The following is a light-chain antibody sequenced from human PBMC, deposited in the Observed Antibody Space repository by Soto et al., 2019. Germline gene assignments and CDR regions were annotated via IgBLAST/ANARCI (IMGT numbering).Light chain of an antibody. CDR1: SSNIGSNT. Sequence: QSVLTQPPSASGTPGQRVTISCSGPSSNIGSNTVNWYQQLPGTAPKLLIYSNNQRPSGVPDRFSGSKSGTSASLAISGLQSEDEADYYCAAWDDSLNGPVFGGWTKLTV. V-gene: IGLV1-44*01. CDR3: AAWDDSLNGPV. J-gene: IGLJ2*01. CDR2: SNN.